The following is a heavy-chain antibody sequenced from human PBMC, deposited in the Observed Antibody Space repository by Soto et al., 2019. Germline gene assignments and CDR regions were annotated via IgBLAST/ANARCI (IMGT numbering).Heavy chain of an antibody. Sequence: GGSLRLSCAASGFTFSSYAMSWVRQAPGKGLEWVSAISGSGGSTYYADSVKGRFTISRDNSKNTLYLQMNSLRAEDTAVYYCASAPRGRDYDFWSGLSAFDIWGQGTMVTVSS. V-gene: IGHV3-23*01. CDR3: ASAPRGRDYDFWSGLSAFDI. J-gene: IGHJ3*02. CDR2: ISGSGGST. D-gene: IGHD3-3*01. CDR1: GFTFSSYA.